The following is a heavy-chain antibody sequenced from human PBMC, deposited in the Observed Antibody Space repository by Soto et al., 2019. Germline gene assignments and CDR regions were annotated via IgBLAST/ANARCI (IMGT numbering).Heavy chain of an antibody. V-gene: IGHV1-18*01. CDR3: ARVRKLVGYFYYYMDV. Sequence: GASVKVSCKASCYTLTNYGINWGRQAPGQGLEGMRWISAYNGDTHYTQRRQGRVTMTTDTSTSTAYMGLRGLRSDDTAVYYCARVRKLVGYFYYYMDVWGKGTTVTVSS. CDR1: CYTLTNYG. D-gene: IGHD6-6*01. J-gene: IGHJ6*03. CDR2: ISAYNGDT.